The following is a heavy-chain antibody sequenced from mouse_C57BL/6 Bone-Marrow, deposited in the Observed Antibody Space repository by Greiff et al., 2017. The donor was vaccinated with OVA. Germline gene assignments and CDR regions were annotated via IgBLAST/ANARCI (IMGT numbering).Heavy chain of an antibody. D-gene: IGHD2-2*01. J-gene: IGHJ3*01. Sequence: QVHVKQSGAELARPGASVKLSCKASGYTFTSYGISWVKQRTGQGLEWIGEIYPRSGNTYYNEKFKGKATLTADKSSSTAYMELRSLTSEDSAVYFCARWRVTAPFAYWGQGTLVTVSA. CDR1: GYTFTSYG. CDR2: IYPRSGNT. V-gene: IGHV1-81*01. CDR3: ARWRVTAPFAY.